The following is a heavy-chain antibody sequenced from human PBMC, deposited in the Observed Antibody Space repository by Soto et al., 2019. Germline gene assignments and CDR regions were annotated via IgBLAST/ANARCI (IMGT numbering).Heavy chain of an antibody. CDR2: IRSKANSYAT. D-gene: IGHD1-26*01. V-gene: IGHV3-73*01. CDR1: A. Sequence: AMHWVRQASGKGLEWVGRIRSKANSYATAYAASVKGRFTISRDDSKNTAYLQMNSLKTEDTAVYYCTRGDWWELPTMDYWGQGTLGTVSS. CDR3: TRGDWWELPTMDY. J-gene: IGHJ4*02.